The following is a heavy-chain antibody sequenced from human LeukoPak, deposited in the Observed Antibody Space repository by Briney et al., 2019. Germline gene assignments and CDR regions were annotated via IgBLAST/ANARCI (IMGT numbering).Heavy chain of an antibody. Sequence: KPSETLSLTCTVSGGSISSGDYYWSWIRQPPGKGLEWIGYIYYSGSTYYNPSLKSRVTISVDTSKNQFSLKLSSVTAADTAVYYCARSNINGYSSSWYYAYWFDPWGQGTLVTVSS. D-gene: IGHD6-13*01. J-gene: IGHJ5*02. CDR1: GGSISSGDYY. V-gene: IGHV4-30-4*08. CDR3: ARSNINGYSSSWYYAYWFDP. CDR2: IYYSGST.